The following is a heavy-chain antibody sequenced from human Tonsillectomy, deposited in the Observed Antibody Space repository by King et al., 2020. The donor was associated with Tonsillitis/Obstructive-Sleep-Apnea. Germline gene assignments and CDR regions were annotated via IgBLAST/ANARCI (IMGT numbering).Heavy chain of an antibody. CDR2: INPNSGGT. J-gene: IGHJ5*02. V-gene: IGHV1-2*06. CDR1: GYTFSGNY. Sequence: VQLVESGAEVKKPGASVKVSCKASGYTFSGNYMHWVRQAPGQGLEWMGRINPNSGGTNYGQTFQVRVTMTRETSISTVYMELSRLRSDDMAVYYCARVLSIVGAKWFDPWGQGTLLTVSS. CDR3: ARVLSIVGAKWFDP. D-gene: IGHD1-26*01.